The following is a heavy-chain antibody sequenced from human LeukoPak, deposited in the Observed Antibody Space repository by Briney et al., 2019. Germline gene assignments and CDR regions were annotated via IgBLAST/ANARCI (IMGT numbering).Heavy chain of an antibody. J-gene: IGHJ4*02. Sequence: PGGSLRLSCAASGFTFSSYAMSWVRQAPGKGLEWVSTISGSGGSTNYADSVKGRFTISRDNSKNTLHLQMNSLRAEDTAVYYCANTPDILTGYWFDYWGRGTLVTVSS. CDR1: GFTFSSYA. CDR2: ISGSGGST. D-gene: IGHD3-9*01. CDR3: ANTPDILTGYWFDY. V-gene: IGHV3-23*01.